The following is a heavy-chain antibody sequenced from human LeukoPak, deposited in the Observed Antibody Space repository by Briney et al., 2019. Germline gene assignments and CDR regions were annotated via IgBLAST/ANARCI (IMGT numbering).Heavy chain of an antibody. J-gene: IGHJ3*02. D-gene: IGHD1-26*01. V-gene: IGHV3-21*01. CDR1: GFTFSSYS. CDR3: ARDVGASAPDAFGI. Sequence: GGSLRLSCAASGFTFSSYSMNWVRQAPGKGLEWVSSISSSSSYIYYADSVKGRFTISRDNAKSSLYLQMNSLRVEDTDVYYCARDVGASAPDAFGIWGQGTMVTVSS. CDR2: ISSSSSYI.